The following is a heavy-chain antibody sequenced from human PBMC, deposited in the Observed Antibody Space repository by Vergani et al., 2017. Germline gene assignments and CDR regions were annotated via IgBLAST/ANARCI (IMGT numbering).Heavy chain of an antibody. CDR1: GFTFSSYG. D-gene: IGHD1-26*01. J-gene: IGHJ3*02. CDR2: IWYDGSNK. Sequence: QVQLVESGGGVVQPGRSLRLSCAASGFTFSSYGMHWVRQAPGKGLEWVAVIWYDGSNKYYADSVKGRFTISRDNSKNTLYLQMNSLRAADTAVYYCARTNSRRNDAFDIWGQETMVTVSS. CDR3: ARTNSRRNDAFDI. V-gene: IGHV3-33*01.